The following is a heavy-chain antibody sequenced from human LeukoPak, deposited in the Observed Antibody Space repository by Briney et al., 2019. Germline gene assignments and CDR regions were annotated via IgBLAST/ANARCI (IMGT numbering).Heavy chain of an antibody. V-gene: IGHV4-61*02. D-gene: IGHD2-2*01. CDR1: GGSISSGSYY. Sequence: PSETLSLTCTVSGGSISSGSYYWSWIRQPAGKGLEWIGRIYTSGSTNYNPSLKSRVTISVDTSKNQFSLKLSSVTAADTAVYYCAGARGEYQLLIGDYYYYMDVWGKGTTVTVSS. CDR3: AGARGEYQLLIGDYYYYMDV. CDR2: IYTSGST. J-gene: IGHJ6*03.